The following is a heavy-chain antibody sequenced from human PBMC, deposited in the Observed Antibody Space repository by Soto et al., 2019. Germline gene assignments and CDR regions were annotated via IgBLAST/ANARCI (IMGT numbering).Heavy chain of an antibody. J-gene: IGHJ4*02. CDR1: GGSISSYY. CDR2: IYTSGST. Sequence: PSETLSLTCTVSGGSISSYYWSWIRQPAGKGLEWIGRIYTSGSTNYNPSLKSRVTMSVDTSKNQFSLKLSSVTAADTAVYYCARDERYCSGGSRYAVPYWGQGTLVTVSS. D-gene: IGHD2-15*01. CDR3: ARDERYCSGGSRYAVPY. V-gene: IGHV4-4*07.